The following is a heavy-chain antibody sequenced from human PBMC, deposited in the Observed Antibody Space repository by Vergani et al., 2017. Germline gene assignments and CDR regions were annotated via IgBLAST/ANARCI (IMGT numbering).Heavy chain of an antibody. CDR2: INNDGHT. D-gene: IGHD2-8*02. CDR3: AVRPRVNLVGGKIVTKRTFDD. J-gene: IGHJ4*02. V-gene: IGHV4-34*02. Sequence: QVQLQQWGAGVVKPSGTLSLTCAVFGESFSSLYWSWIRQPPGKGLEWIGEINNDGHTNYNPSLESRVTVSRDTAKNQFSLNLMSVTAADTAMYYCAVRPRVNLVGGKIVTKRTFDDWSQGSLVTVSS. CDR1: GESFSSLY.